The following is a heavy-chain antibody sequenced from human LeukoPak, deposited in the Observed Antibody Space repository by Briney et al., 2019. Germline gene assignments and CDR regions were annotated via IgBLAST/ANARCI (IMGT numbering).Heavy chain of an antibody. V-gene: IGHV4-59*01. Sequence: SETLSLTCIVSGGSISSYYWSWIRQPPGKGLEWIGNIYNSGNTNYNPSLKSRVTISVDTSKNQFSLKLNSVTAADTAVYYCARESGSYLWRSWLNPWGQGTLVTVSS. CDR1: GGSISSYY. CDR3: ARESGSYLWRSWLNP. J-gene: IGHJ5*02. CDR2: IYNSGNT. D-gene: IGHD3-16*01.